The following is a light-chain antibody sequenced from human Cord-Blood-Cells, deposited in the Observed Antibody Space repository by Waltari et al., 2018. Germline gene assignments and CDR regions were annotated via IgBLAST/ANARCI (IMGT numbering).Light chain of an antibody. CDR1: PSVLSSSNNKNY. J-gene: IGKJ1*01. V-gene: IGKV4-1*01. Sequence: DIVMTQFPDSLALSLGERAPINCKSSPSVLSSSNNKNYLAWYQQKPGQPPKRLMYWASTRESGVPDRFSGSGSGTDFTLTISSLQAEDVAVYYCQQYYSTPWTFGQGTKVEIK. CDR3: QQYYSTPWT. CDR2: WAS.